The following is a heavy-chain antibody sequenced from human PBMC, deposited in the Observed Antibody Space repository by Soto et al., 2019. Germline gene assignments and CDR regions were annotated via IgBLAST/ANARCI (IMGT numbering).Heavy chain of an antibody. CDR1: GGSFSGYY. J-gene: IGHJ4*02. CDR2: INHSGST. CDR3: ARGGDYGDYLLVY. D-gene: IGHD4-17*01. V-gene: IGHV4-34*01. Sequence: SETLSLTCAVYGGSFSGYYWSWIRQPPGKGLEWIGEINHSGSTNYNPSLKSRVTISVDTSKNQFSLKLSSVTAADTAVYYCARGGDYGDYLLVYWGQGTLVTVSS.